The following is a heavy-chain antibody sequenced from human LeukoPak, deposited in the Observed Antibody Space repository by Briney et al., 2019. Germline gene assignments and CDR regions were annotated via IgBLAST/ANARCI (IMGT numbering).Heavy chain of an antibody. CDR1: GYTLTELS. J-gene: IGHJ5*02. D-gene: IGHD6-13*01. V-gene: IGHV3-33*01. CDR2: IWYDGSNK. CDR3: ARAGGIAAAGLNWFDP. Sequence: SCKVSGYTLTELSMHWARQAPGKGLEWVAVIWYDGSNKYYADSVKGRFTISRDNSKNTLYLQMNSLRAEDTAVYYCARAGGIAAAGLNWFDPWGQGTLVTVSS.